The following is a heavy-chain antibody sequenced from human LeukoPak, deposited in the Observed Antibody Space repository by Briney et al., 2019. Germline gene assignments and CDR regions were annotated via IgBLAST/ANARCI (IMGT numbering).Heavy chain of an antibody. CDR1: GFTFNRYW. CDR3: TRDREHSFDDC. J-gene: IGHJ4*02. V-gene: IGHV3-74*03. Sequence: GGSLRLSCAASGFTFNRYWMHWVRQAPGKGLVWVAHINGDATISTYTDSVRGRFTITRDNAESMVYLQMNDLKDDDTAFYYCTRDREHSFDDCWGQGTLVTVSS. D-gene: IGHD1/OR15-1a*01. CDR2: INGDATIS.